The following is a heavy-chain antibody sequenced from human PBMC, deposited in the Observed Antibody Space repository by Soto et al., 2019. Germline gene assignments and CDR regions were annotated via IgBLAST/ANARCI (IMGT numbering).Heavy chain of an antibody. CDR3: ARVFGVGATTGYYYYYYGMDV. D-gene: IGHD1-26*01. CDR1: GGSISSYY. V-gene: IGHV4-59*01. J-gene: IGHJ6*02. CDR2: IYYSGST. Sequence: PSETLSLTCTVSGGSISSYYWSWIRQPPGKGLEWIGYIYYSGSTNYNPSLKSRVTISVDTSKNQFSLKLSSVTAADTAVYYCARVFGVGATTGYYYYYYGMDVCGQGTAVTVSS.